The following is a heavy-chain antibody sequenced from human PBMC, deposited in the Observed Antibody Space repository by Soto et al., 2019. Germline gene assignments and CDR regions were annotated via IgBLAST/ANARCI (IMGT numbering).Heavy chain of an antibody. CDR2: IYHSGST. CDR1: SGSISSSNW. Sequence: QVQLQESGPGLVKPSGTLSLTCAVSSGSISSSNWWSWVRQPPGKGLEWIGEIYHSGSTNYNPSLKSRVTISVDKSKNQCSLKLSSVTAADTAVYYCARGGFTMVRGVIPTDAFDIWGQGTMVTVSS. D-gene: IGHD3-10*01. CDR3: ARGGFTMVRGVIPTDAFDI. J-gene: IGHJ3*02. V-gene: IGHV4-4*02.